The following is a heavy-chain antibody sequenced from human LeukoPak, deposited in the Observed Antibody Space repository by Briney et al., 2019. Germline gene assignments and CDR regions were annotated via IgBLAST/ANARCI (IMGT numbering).Heavy chain of an antibody. J-gene: IGHJ4*02. V-gene: IGHV3-23*01. D-gene: IGHD5-18*01. CDR3: AREGRTAMDQFDFDY. CDR2: ISGSGGST. CDR1: GFTFSSYS. Sequence: PGGSLRLSCAASGFTFSSYSMNWVRQAPGKGLEWVSAISGSGGSTYYADSVKGRFTISRDNSKNTLYLQMNSLRAEDTAVYYCAREGRTAMDQFDFDYWGQGTLVTVSS.